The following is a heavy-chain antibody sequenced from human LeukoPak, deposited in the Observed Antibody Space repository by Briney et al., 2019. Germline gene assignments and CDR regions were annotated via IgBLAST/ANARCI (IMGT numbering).Heavy chain of an antibody. D-gene: IGHD3-22*01. CDR2: INHSGST. V-gene: IGHV4-34*01. CDR3: ARGGGYYYDSSGYYLSEYYFDY. Sequence: PSETLSLTCSISGGSISTYYWSWIRQPPGKGLEWIGEINHSGSTNYNPSLKSRVTISVDTSKNQFSLKLSSVTAADTAVYYCARGGGYYYDSSGYYLSEYYFDYWGQGTLVTVSS. J-gene: IGHJ4*02. CDR1: GGSISTYY.